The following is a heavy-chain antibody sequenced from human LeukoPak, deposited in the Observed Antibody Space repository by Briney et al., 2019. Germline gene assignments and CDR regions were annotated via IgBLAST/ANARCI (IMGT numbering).Heavy chain of an antibody. Sequence: PSETLSLTCAVYGGSFSGYYWSWIRQPPGKGLEWIGEINHSGSTNYNPSLKSRVTISVDTSKNQFSLKLSSVTAADTAVYYCARWAYSSSWYGVRYSDDWGQATLVTVSS. CDR2: INHSGST. CDR3: ARWAYSSSWYGVRYSDD. D-gene: IGHD6-13*01. CDR1: GGSFSGYY. J-gene: IGHJ4*02. V-gene: IGHV4-34*01.